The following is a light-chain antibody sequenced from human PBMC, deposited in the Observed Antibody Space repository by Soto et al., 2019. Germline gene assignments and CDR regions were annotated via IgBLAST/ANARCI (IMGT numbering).Light chain of an antibody. CDR3: QVWVSTDEFFV. J-gene: IGLJ1*01. CDR2: DAS. Sequence: SYELTQPPSVSVAPGQTARITCGGDKIGSKIVHWYRQRPGQAPVAVVFDASDRPSGIPDRISASRSGDTATLTISRVDAGDEAAYYCQVWVSTDEFFVFGSGTRSPS. V-gene: IGLV3-21*02. CDR1: KIGSKI.